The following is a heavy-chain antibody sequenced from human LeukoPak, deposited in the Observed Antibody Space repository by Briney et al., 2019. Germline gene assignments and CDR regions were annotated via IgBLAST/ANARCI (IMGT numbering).Heavy chain of an antibody. CDR2: ISSSSSYI. Sequence: GGSLRLSCAASGFTFSSYSMNWVRQAPGKGLEWVSSISSSSSYIYYADSVKGRFTISRDNAKNSLYLQMNSLRAEDTAVYYCAREGNDDDAFDYWGQGTLVIFSS. CDR1: GFTFSSYS. V-gene: IGHV3-21*01. J-gene: IGHJ4*02. D-gene: IGHD1-1*01. CDR3: AREGNDDDAFDY.